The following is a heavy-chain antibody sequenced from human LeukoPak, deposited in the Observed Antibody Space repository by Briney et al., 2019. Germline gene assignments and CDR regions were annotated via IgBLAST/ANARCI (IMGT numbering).Heavy chain of an antibody. Sequence: GGSLRLSCTASGFTFGDYAMSWVRQAPGKGLEWVANIKQDGSEKYYVDSVKGRFTISRDNAKNSLYLQMNSLRAEDTAVYYCASPFDYWGQGTLVTVSS. V-gene: IGHV3-7*03. CDR2: IKQDGSEK. CDR1: GFTFGDYA. CDR3: ASPFDY. J-gene: IGHJ4*02.